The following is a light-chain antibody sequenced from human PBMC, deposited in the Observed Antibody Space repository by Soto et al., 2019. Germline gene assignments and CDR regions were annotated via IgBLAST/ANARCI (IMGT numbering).Light chain of an antibody. CDR3: QQHYNIPWT. V-gene: IGKV4-1*01. Sequence: DIVMTQSPDSLAVSLGERATINCKSSQSVLYSSNNKNYLAWYQQKPGQPPKLLIYWASTRESGVPDRFSGSGSGTDFTLAISSLQAEDVAVYYCQQHYNIPWTFGQGTKV. CDR1: QSVLYSSNNKNY. J-gene: IGKJ1*01. CDR2: WAS.